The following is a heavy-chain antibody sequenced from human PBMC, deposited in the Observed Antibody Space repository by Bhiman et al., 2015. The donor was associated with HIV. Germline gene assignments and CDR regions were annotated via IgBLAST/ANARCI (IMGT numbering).Heavy chain of an antibody. CDR1: GFTFSSYA. Sequence: EVQLLESGGGLVQPGGSLRLSCAASGFTFSSYAMSWVRQAPGKGLEWVSAISGSGGSTYYADSVKGRFTISRDNAKNSLYLQMNSLRAEDTAVYYCARDFRSVGANDAFDIWGQGTMVTVSS. CDR2: ISGSGGST. D-gene: IGHD1-26*01. CDR3: ARDFRSVGANDAFDI. J-gene: IGHJ3*02. V-gene: IGHV3-23*01.